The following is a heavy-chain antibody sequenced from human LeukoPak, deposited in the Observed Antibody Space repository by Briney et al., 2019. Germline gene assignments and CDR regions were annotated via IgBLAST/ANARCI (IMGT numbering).Heavy chain of an antibody. CDR1: GYTFTSYG. V-gene: IGHV7-4-1*02. CDR2: INTNTGNP. Sequence: ASVKVSCKASGYTFTSYGISWVRQAPGQGLEWMGWINTNTGNPTYAQGFTGRFVFSLDTSVSTAYLQISSLKAEDTAVYYCAREPPDSSASGDYWGQGTLVAVSS. J-gene: IGHJ4*02. CDR3: AREPPDSSASGDY. D-gene: IGHD3-22*01.